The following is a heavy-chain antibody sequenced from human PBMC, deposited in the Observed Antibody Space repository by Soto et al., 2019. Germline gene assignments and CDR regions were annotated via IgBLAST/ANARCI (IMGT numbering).Heavy chain of an antibody. CDR3: ARLEYYYGSSGYPDAFDI. D-gene: IGHD3-22*01. CDR1: GGSISSSSYY. J-gene: IGHJ3*02. CDR2: IYYSGST. V-gene: IGHV4-39*01. Sequence: PSETLSLTCTVSGGSISSSSYYWGWIRQPPGKGLEWIGSIYYSGSTYYNPSLKSRVTISVDTSKNQFSLKLSSVTAADTAVYYCARLEYYYGSSGYPDAFDIWGQGTMVTVSS.